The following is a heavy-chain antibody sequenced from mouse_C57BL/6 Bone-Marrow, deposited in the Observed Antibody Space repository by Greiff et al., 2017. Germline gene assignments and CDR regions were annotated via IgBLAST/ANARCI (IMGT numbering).Heavy chain of an antibody. CDR3: ARWGRCNYGRKGDD. Sequence: VQLQQPGAELVKPGASVKMSCKASGYTFTSYWITWVKQRPGQGLEWIGDIYPGSGSTNYNEKFKSKATLTVDTSSSTAYMQLSSLTSEDSAVYYGARWGRCNYGRKGDDWGKGTTVTVSS. V-gene: IGHV1-55*01. J-gene: IGHJ4*01. CDR1: GYTFTSYW. D-gene: IGHD1-1*01. CDR2: IYPGSGST.